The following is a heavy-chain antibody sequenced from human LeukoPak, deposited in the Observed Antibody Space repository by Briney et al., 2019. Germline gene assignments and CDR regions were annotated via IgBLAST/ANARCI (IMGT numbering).Heavy chain of an antibody. CDR3: ARVRHYPYSSSWYGAFDI. Sequence: GGSLRLSCAASGFTFSDYYMSWIRQAPGKGLEWVSYISSSGSTIYYADSVKGRFTISRDNAKNSLYLQMNSLRAEDTAVYYCARVRHYPYSSSWYGAFDIWGQGTMVTVFS. D-gene: IGHD6-13*01. J-gene: IGHJ3*02. CDR2: ISSSGSTI. CDR1: GFTFSDYY. V-gene: IGHV3-11*04.